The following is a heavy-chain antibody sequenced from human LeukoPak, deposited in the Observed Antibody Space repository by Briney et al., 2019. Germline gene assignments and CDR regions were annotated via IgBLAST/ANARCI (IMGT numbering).Heavy chain of an antibody. Sequence: PGRSLRLSCSVSGYRFSSDARHSVRQAPGKGLEWVAVISYDGSNKYYADSVKGRFTISRDNSKNTLYLQMNSLRAEDTAVYYCARLFVPSPSTPIYGLDVWGQGTTVTVSS. V-gene: IGHV3-30-3*01. D-gene: IGHD3-10*01. CDR2: ISYDGSNK. CDR3: ARLFVPSPSTPIYGLDV. J-gene: IGHJ6*02. CDR1: GYRFSSDA.